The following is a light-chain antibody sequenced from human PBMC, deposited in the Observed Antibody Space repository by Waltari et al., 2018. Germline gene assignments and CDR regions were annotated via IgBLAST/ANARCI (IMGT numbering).Light chain of an antibody. J-gene: IGKJ3*01. V-gene: IGKV3-15*01. CDR1: QSVSSN. Sequence: EIVMTHSPATLSVSPGERATLSCRASQSVSSNLAWYQQKPGQAPRLLIYGASTRATGIPARFSGSGSGTEFTLTISSLQSEDFAVYSCQQYNNWPFTFGPGTKVDIK. CDR3: QQYNNWPFT. CDR2: GAS.